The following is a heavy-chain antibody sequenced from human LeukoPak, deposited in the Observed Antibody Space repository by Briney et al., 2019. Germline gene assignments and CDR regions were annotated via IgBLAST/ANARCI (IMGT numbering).Heavy chain of an antibody. D-gene: IGHD6-19*01. CDR2: IYYSGST. Sequence: SETLSLTCTVSGGSISSYYWSWIRQPPGKGLEWIGYIYYSGSTNYNPSLKSRVTISVDTSKNQFSLKLSSVTAADTAVYYCARGGGSGWYVGNSDYYYYYMDVWGKGTTVTVSS. CDR1: GGSISSYY. V-gene: IGHV4-59*01. CDR3: ARGGGSGWYVGNSDYYYYYMDV. J-gene: IGHJ6*03.